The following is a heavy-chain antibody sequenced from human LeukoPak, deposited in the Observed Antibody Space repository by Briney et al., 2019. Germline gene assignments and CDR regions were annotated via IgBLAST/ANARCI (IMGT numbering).Heavy chain of an antibody. CDR3: ARTDETAPAEDFQH. D-gene: IGHD2-21*02. CDR1: GFSVSSNY. Sequence: GGSLRLSCAASGFSVSSNYMSWVRQAPGKGLEWVSVIYSGGSTYYADSVKGRFTISRDNSKNTLYLQMKRLRAEDTAVYYCARTDETAPAEDFQHWGQGTLVTVSS. J-gene: IGHJ1*01. CDR2: IYSGGST. V-gene: IGHV3-53*01.